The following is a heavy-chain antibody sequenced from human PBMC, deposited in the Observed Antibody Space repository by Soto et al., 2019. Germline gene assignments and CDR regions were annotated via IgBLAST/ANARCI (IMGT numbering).Heavy chain of an antibody. Sequence: GGSLRLSCAASGFTFSDAWMNWVRQAPGKGLEWVGRIKSKTYGGTTDFAAPVKGRFTISRDDSENTLYLQMNSLKTEDTAVYYCTTVRQGPNHHHFDYWGQGTLVTVS. J-gene: IGHJ4*01. CDR3: TTVRQGPNHHHFDY. CDR1: GFTFSDAW. V-gene: IGHV3-15*01. CDR2: IKSKTYGGTT.